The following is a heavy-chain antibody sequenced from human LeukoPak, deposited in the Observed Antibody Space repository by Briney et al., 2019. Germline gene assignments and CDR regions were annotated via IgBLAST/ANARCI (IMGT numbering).Heavy chain of an antibody. CDR3: ATIAVAGTFDY. D-gene: IGHD6-19*01. Sequence: GASVKVSCKASGYTFTGYYMHWVRRAPGQGLEWMGWINPNSGGTNYTQKFQGRVTMTRDTSISTAYMELSRLRSDDTAVYYCATIAVAGTFDYWGQGTLVTVSS. CDR1: GYTFTGYY. J-gene: IGHJ4*02. V-gene: IGHV1-2*02. CDR2: INPNSGGT.